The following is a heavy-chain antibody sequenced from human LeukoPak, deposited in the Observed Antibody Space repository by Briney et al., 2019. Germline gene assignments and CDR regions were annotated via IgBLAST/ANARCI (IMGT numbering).Heavy chain of an antibody. D-gene: IGHD3-16*01. CDR3: ARSYDYVWGRDY. J-gene: IGHJ4*02. CDR1: GGTFSSYA. Sequence: ASVKVSCKASGGTFSSYAISWVRQAPGQGLEWMGRIIPIFGTANYAQKFQGRVTITTDESTSTAYMELSSLRSEDTVVYYCARSYDYVWGRDYWGQGTLVTVSS. CDR2: IIPIFGTA. V-gene: IGHV1-69*05.